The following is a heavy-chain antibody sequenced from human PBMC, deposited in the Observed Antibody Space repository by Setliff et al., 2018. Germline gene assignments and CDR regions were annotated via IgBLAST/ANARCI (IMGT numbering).Heavy chain of an antibody. CDR2: IYPGDSDT. CDR3: ARDTHQWDPLYFDS. Sequence: GESLKISCKGSGNSFTNYWIGWVRQMPGKGLEWMGIIYPGDSDTRYSPSFEGQVTISGDKSTSTAYLQWSSLKASDTAMYYCARDTHQWDPLYFDSWGQGTLVTVSS. V-gene: IGHV5-51*01. J-gene: IGHJ4*02. D-gene: IGHD1-26*01. CDR1: GNSFTNYW.